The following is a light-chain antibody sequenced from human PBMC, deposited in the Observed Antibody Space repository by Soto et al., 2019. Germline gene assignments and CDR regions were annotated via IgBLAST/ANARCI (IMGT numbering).Light chain of an antibody. Sequence: EIVLTQSPATLSLSPGERATLSRRASQSVSSYLAWYQQKPGQAPRLLIYDASNRATGIPARFSGSGSGTDFTLTISSLAPEDFAVYYCPQRSNWYTFGQGTKLEIK. CDR1: QSVSSY. CDR3: PQRSNWYT. V-gene: IGKV3-11*01. CDR2: DAS. J-gene: IGKJ2*01.